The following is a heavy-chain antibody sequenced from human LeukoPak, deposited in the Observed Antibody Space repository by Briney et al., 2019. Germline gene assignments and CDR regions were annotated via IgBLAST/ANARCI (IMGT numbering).Heavy chain of an antibody. D-gene: IGHD1-26*01. CDR2: IYYSGST. CDR3: ARHKYSGSYSLTDY. J-gene: IGHJ4*02. V-gene: IGHV4-39*01. Sequence: PSETLSLTCTVSGGSISSSSYYWGWIRQPPGKGLEWIGSIYYSGSTYYNPSLKSQVTISVDTSKNQFSLKLSSVTAADTAVYYCARHKYSGSYSLTDYWGQGALVTVSS. CDR1: GGSISSSSYY.